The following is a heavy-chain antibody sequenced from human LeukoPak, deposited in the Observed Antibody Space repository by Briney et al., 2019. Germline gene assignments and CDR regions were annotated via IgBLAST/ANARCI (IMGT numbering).Heavy chain of an antibody. D-gene: IGHD3-22*01. CDR2: ISAYNGNT. J-gene: IGHJ5*02. Sequence: SVKVSCKASGYTFTSYGISWVRQAPGQGLEWMGWISAYNGNTNYAQKLQGRVTMTTDTSTSTAYMELRSLRSDDTAVYYCASSEGDYYDSSGFDPWGQGTLVTVSS. CDR3: ASSEGDYYDSSGFDP. CDR1: GYTFTSYG. V-gene: IGHV1-18*01.